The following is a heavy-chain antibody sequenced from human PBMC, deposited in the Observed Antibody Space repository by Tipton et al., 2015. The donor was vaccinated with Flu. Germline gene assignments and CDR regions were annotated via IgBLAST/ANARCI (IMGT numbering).Heavy chain of an antibody. CDR1: GGSISSYY. CDR3: ARDFTTIFGVVLYRGGDGMDV. D-gene: IGHD3-3*01. CDR2: IYTSGST. Sequence: TLSLTCTVSGGSISSYYWSWIRQPAGKGLEWIGRIYTSGSTNYNPSLKSRVTMSVDTSKNQFSLKLSSVTAADTAVYYCARDFTTIFGVVLYRGGDGMDVWGQGTTVPVSS. V-gene: IGHV4-4*07. J-gene: IGHJ6*02.